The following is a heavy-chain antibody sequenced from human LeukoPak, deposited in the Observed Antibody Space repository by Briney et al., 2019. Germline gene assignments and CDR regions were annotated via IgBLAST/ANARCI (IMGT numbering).Heavy chain of an antibody. CDR3: ARDSRPGRPSYIVVVSSTFDY. V-gene: IGHV1-46*01. CDR2: INPSGGST. Sequence: ASVKVSCKASGYTFTSYYMHWVRQAPGQGLEWMGIINPSGGSTSYAQKFQGRVTMTRDTSTSTVYMELSSLRSEDTAVYYCARDSRPGRPSYIVVVSSTFDYWGQGTLVTVSS. J-gene: IGHJ4*02. CDR1: GYTFTSYY. D-gene: IGHD2-2*01.